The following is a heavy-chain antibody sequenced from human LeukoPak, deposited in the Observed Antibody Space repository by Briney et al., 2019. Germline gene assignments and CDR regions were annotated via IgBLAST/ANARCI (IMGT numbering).Heavy chain of an antibody. CDR2: IKEDGSEE. D-gene: IGHD7-27*01. CDR3: ARVSAGDYPDY. CDR1: GFTFSNYW. J-gene: IGHJ4*02. Sequence: GGSLRLSCAASGFTFSNYWMSWVRQAPGKGLEWVANIKEDGSEESYVDSVKGRSTISRDNAKNSLYLQMNSLRAEDTAVYYCARVSAGDYPDYWGQGTLVTVSS. V-gene: IGHV3-7*03.